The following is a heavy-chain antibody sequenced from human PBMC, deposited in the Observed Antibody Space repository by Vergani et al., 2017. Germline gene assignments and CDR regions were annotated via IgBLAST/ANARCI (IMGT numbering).Heavy chain of an antibody. J-gene: IGHJ5*02. V-gene: IGHV4-59*01. Sequence: QVQLQESGPGLVKPSETLSLTCPVSGGSISSYFWSWIRQPPGKGLEWIGYIYYSGRTHHNPSLKSRLTISVDTSKNQFSLKLSSVTAADTAVYYCARDQRYCSGDDCYRNWFDPWGQGTLVTVSS. CDR1: GGSISSYF. CDR3: ARDQRYCSGDDCYRNWFDP. CDR2: IYYSGRT. D-gene: IGHD2-15*01.